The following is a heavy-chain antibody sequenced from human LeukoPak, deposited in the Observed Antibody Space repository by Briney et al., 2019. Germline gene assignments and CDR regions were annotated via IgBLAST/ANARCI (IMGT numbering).Heavy chain of an antibody. CDR3: TRVGTTWFHS. V-gene: IGHV3-23*01. Sequence: PGGSLRLSCAASGFTFSSYAMSWVRQAPGEGLEWVSAISASGGSTYYAGSVKGRFTISRDNSKNTLYLQMNSLKTEDTAVYYCTRVGTTWFHSWGQGTLVTVSS. J-gene: IGHJ5*01. CDR2: ISASGGST. D-gene: IGHD1-26*01. CDR1: GFTFSSYA.